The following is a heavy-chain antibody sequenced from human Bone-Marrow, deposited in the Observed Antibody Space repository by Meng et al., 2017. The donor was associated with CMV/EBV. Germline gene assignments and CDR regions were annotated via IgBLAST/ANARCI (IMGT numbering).Heavy chain of an antibody. Sequence: VSVGSASGSSYYWSWIRQAPEIGVEGIASIDYSGSIYYNPSLKSRLTISVDTSNNQFSLNLNSVTAADTAVYYCARLGRNTYRHDYWGQGTLVTVSS. CDR2: IDYSGSI. J-gene: IGHJ4*02. D-gene: IGHD5-12*01. V-gene: IGHV4-39*01. CDR1: VGSASGSSYY. CDR3: ARLGRNTYRHDY.